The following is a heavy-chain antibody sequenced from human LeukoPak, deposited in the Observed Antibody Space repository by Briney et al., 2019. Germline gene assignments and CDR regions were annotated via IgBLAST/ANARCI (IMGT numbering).Heavy chain of an antibody. J-gene: IGHJ3*02. CDR2: IIPILGTA. Sequence: SVKVSCKASGGTFSSYAISWVRQAPGQGLEWMGRIIPILGTANYAQKFQGRVTITTDESTSTAYVELSSLRSEDTAVYYCARPQRGYSYSAFDIWGQGTMVTVSS. CDR3: ARPQRGYSYSAFDI. V-gene: IGHV1-69*11. D-gene: IGHD5-18*01. CDR1: GGTFSSYA.